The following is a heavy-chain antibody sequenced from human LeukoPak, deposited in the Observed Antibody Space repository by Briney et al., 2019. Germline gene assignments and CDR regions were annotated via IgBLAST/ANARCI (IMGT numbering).Heavy chain of an antibody. D-gene: IGHD3-9*01. Sequence: SETLSLTCTVSGGSISSSSYYWGWIRQPPGKGLEWIGSIYYSGSTNYNPSLKSRVTISVDTSKNQFSLKLSSVTAADTAVYYCARRPRLRYFDWPTDYWGQGTLVTVSS. CDR2: IYYSGST. V-gene: IGHV4-39*07. CDR1: GGSISSSSYY. J-gene: IGHJ4*02. CDR3: ARRPRLRYFDWPTDY.